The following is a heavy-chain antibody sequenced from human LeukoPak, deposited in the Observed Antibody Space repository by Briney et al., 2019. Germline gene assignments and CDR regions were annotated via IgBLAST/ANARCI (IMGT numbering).Heavy chain of an antibody. D-gene: IGHD3-22*01. Sequence: PSETLSLTCAVYGGSFSGYSWNWIRQPPVKGLEWIGEINHSGGTNYNPSLKSRVTISVDTSKKQFSLKLSSVTAADTAVYYCARHYDYYYDSSGRNHDAFDIWGQGTMVTVSS. J-gene: IGHJ3*02. V-gene: IGHV4-34*01. CDR2: INHSGGT. CDR3: ARHYDYYYDSSGRNHDAFDI. CDR1: GGSFSGYS.